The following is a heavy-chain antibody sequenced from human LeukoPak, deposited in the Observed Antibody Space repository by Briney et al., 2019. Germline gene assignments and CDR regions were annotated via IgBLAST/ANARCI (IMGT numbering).Heavy chain of an antibody. CDR2: TSSSGITI. CDR1: GFTFSDYY. CDR3: AREVYGSGTYYSNY. Sequence: GGSLRLSCAASGFTFSDYYMSWIRQAPGKGLEWVSYTSSSGITIYYADSVKGRFTVSRDNAKNSLYLQMNSLRAEDTAVYYCAREVYGSGTYYSNYWGQGTLVTVSS. D-gene: IGHD3-10*01. V-gene: IGHV3-11*01. J-gene: IGHJ4*02.